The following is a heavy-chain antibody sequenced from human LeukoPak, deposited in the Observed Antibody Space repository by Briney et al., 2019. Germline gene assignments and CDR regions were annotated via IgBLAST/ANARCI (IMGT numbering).Heavy chain of an antibody. CDR2: IYIDGSSA. J-gene: IGHJ4*02. V-gene: IGHV3-74*01. CDR3: ARGASARQDF. D-gene: IGHD2-2*01. CDR1: GFTFSSYW. Sequence: GGSLRLSCAASGFTFSSYWMHWVRQAPGKGLVWVSRIYIDGSSANYADSVKGRFTISRDNAKNTLYLQMDGLRADDTAVYYCARGASARQDFWGQGTLVTVSS.